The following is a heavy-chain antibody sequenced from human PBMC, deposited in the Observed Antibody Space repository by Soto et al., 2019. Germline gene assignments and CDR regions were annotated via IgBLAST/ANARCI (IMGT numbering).Heavy chain of an antibody. V-gene: IGHV3-23*01. CDR3: ARIKLWGSLGGQNWFDP. Sequence: GGSLRLSCAASGFAFTSYAMSWVRQAPGKGLEWVSVVSGDAVTIFHADSVRGRFTISRDNSKNTLYLQMNSLRAEDTAVYYCARIKLWGSLGGQNWFDPWGQGTLVTVSS. CDR1: GFAFTSYA. CDR2: VSGDAVTI. D-gene: IGHD3-16*01. J-gene: IGHJ5*02.